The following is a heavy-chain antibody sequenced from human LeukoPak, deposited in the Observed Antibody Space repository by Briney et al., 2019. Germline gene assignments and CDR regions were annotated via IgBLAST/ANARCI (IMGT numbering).Heavy chain of an antibody. J-gene: IGHJ4*02. CDR1: GFTFSSYS. V-gene: IGHV3-21*01. CDR3: ARLDTVTKGALDY. CDR2: ISSSSSYI. Sequence: GGSLRLSCAASGFTFSSYSMNWVRQAPGKGLEWVSSISSSSSYIYYADSVKGRFTISRDNAKNSLYLQMNSLRAEDTAVYYCARLDTVTKGALDYWGQGTLVTVSS. D-gene: IGHD4-17*01.